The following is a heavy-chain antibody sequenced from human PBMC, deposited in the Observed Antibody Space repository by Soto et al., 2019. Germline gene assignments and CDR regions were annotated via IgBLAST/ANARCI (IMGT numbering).Heavy chain of an antibody. J-gene: IGHJ4*02. V-gene: IGHV1-69*08. CDR2: IIPMFGSP. D-gene: IGHD5-12*01. Sequence: SVKVSCKASGGTFSHSTVAWVRQAPGHRPEWMGMIIPMFGSPNSAQKFRDRVTFSADTYTNTAYMELSSLRSEDTAVYYCATPSGLLGQYSALPDNWGQGTLVTVSS. CDR3: ATPSGLLGQYSALPDN. CDR1: GGTFSHST.